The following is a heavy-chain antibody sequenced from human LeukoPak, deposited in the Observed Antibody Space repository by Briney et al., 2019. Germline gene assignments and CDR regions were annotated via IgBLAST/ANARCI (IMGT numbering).Heavy chain of an antibody. Sequence: PGGSLRLSCAASGFTFSSYSMNWVRQAPAKGLEWVSSISSSSSYIYYADSVKGRFTISRDNAKNSLYLPMNSLRAEDTAVYYCARPPRGDYYGSGSYYEISYHYYMDVWGKGTTVTVSS. V-gene: IGHV3-21*01. CDR1: GFTFSSYS. J-gene: IGHJ6*03. D-gene: IGHD3-10*01. CDR3: ARPPRGDYYGSGSYYEISYHYYMDV. CDR2: ISSSSSYI.